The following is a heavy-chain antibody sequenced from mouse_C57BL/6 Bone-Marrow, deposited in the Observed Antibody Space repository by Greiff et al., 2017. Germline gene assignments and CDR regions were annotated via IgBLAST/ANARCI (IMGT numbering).Heavy chain of an antibody. CDR2: SRNKANDYTT. J-gene: IGHJ4*01. D-gene: IGHD1-1*01. CDR1: GFTFSDFY. V-gene: IGHV7-1*01. Sequence: EVQRVESGGGLVQSGRSLRLSCATSGFTFSDFYMEWVRQAPGKGLEWIAASRNKANDYTTEYSASVKGRFIVSRDTSQSILYLQMNALRAEDTAIYYCARDADFTSEGAMDYWGQGTSVTVSS. CDR3: ARDADFTSEGAMDY.